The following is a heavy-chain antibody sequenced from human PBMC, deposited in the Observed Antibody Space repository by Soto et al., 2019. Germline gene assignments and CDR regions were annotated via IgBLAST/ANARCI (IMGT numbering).Heavy chain of an antibody. CDR1: GFTFSSYA. J-gene: IGHJ4*02. CDR2: ISYDGSNK. Sequence: GGSLRLSCAASGFTFSSYAMHWVRQAPGKGLEWVAVISYDGSNKYYADSVKGRFTISRDNSKNTLYLQMNSLRAEDTAVYYCARDPNSNYEYNFDYWGQGTLVTVSS. D-gene: IGHD4-4*01. V-gene: IGHV3-30*04. CDR3: ARDPNSNYEYNFDY.